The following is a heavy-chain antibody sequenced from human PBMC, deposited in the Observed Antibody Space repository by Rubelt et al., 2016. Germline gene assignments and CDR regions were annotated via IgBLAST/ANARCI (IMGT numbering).Heavy chain of an antibody. J-gene: IGHJ3*02. CDR2: ISSSESHT. CDR1: GFTFNSYA. Sequence: GGGLVQPGGSLRLSCAASGFTFNSYAMTLVRQDPGKGLPWVSGISSSESHTYSAASVKDRFTISRDNPKNTLFLHMNSLGAEETAVYYCAKGVVPCSSTTSYTLSAFDIWGQGIMVTVFS. V-gene: IGHV3-23*01. CDR3: AKGVVPCSSTTSYTLSAFDI. D-gene: IGHD2-2*02.